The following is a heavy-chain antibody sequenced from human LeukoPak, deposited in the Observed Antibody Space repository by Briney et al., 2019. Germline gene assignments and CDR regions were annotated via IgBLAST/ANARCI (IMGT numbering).Heavy chain of an antibody. Sequence: SETLSLTCAVYGGSFSGYYWSGIRQPPGKGLEWSGEINHSGSTNYNPSLKSRVPISVDTSKNQFSLKLSSVTAADTAVYYCARRTIGYSYGHHFDCWGQGTLVTVSS. J-gene: IGHJ4*02. CDR2: INHSGST. CDR1: GGSFSGYY. D-gene: IGHD5-18*01. CDR3: ARRTIGYSYGHHFDC. V-gene: IGHV4-34*01.